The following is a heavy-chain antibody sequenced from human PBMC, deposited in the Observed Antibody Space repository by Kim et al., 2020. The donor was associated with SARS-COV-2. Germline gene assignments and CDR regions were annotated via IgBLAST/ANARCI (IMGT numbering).Heavy chain of an antibody. CDR2: ISAYNGNT. D-gene: IGHD5-12*01. V-gene: IGHV1-18*04. J-gene: IGHJ6*02. Sequence: ASVKVSCKASGYTFTSYGISWVRQAPGQGLEWMGWISAYNGNTNYAQKLQGRVTMTTDTSTSTAYMELRSLRSDDTAVYYCASGFKYSGYDIWGRDYYGMDVWGQGTTVTVSS. CDR3: ASGFKYSGYDIWGRDYYGMDV. CDR1: GYTFTSYG.